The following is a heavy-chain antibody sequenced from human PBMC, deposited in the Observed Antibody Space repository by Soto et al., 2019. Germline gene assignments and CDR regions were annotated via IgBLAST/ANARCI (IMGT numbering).Heavy chain of an antibody. CDR3: ARKLEASIRRVEWFSYKWFDP. J-gene: IGHJ5*02. CDR1: GDSLSGYA. V-gene: IGHV4-34*01. CDR2: ITFRGVT. Sequence: TLSLTCDVHGDSLSGYAWSWIRQPPGKGLEWIGEITFRGVTNYHPSLKSRVSMSVDTSKNRISLNVSSVTAADTALYFCARKLEASIRRVEWFSYKWFDPWGPGTLVTVSS. D-gene: IGHD3-9*01.